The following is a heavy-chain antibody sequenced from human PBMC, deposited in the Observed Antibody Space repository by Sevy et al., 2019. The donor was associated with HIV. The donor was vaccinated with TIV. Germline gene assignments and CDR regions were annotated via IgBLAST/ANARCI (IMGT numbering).Heavy chain of an antibody. CDR3: AREMEFTIFGVLIEYGMDV. CDR2: IYSGGTT. D-gene: IGHD3-3*01. V-gene: IGHV3-53*01. J-gene: IGHJ6*02. CDR1: GFTVSSNY. Sequence: GGSLRLSCAASGFTVSSNYMSWVRQAPGKGLEWVSVIYSGGTTYYAGSVKGRFTISRDNSKNTLYLQMNNLKAEDTAVYYCAREMEFTIFGVLIEYGMDVWGQGTTVTVSS.